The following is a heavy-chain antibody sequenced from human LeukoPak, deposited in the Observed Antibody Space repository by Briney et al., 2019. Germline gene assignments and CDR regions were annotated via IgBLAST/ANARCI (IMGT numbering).Heavy chain of an antibody. Sequence: GGSLRLSCAASGFTFSSYDMHWVCQATGKGLEWVSAIGTAGDTYYPGSVKGRFTISRENAKNSLYLQMNSLRAGDTAVYYCARGLERRPFYYYYYGMDVWGQGTTVTVSS. V-gene: IGHV3-13*01. J-gene: IGHJ6*02. CDR3: ARGLERRPFYYYYYGMDV. CDR2: IGTAGDT. D-gene: IGHD1-1*01. CDR1: GFTFSSYD.